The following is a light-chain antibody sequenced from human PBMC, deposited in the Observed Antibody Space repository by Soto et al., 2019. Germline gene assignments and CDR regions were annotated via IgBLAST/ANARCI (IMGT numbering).Light chain of an antibody. CDR3: SSYAGSRFWL. Sequence: QSALTQPPSASGSPGQSVTISCAGSSGDIGGYNYVSWYQQHPGKAPKLMIYEVTKRPSGVPDRFSGSESGNTASLTVSGLQAEDEADYYCSSYAGSRFWLFGGGTKVTVL. J-gene: IGLJ3*02. CDR2: EVT. V-gene: IGLV2-8*01. CDR1: SGDIGGYNY.